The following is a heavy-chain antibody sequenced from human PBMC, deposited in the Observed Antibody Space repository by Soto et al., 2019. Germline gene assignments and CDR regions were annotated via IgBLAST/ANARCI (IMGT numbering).Heavy chain of an antibody. V-gene: IGHV1-18*01. CDR1: GYTFTSYG. J-gene: IGHJ4*02. CDR3: GRWVRTLYNWNYVPRFDY. Sequence: QVQLVQSGAEVKKPGASVKVSCKASGYTFTSYGISWVRQAPGQGLEWMGWISAYNGNTNYAQKLQGRVTMTTDTSTSTAYMELRSLRSDDTAVYYCGRWVRTLYNWNYVPRFDYWGQGTLVTVSS. CDR2: ISAYNGNT. D-gene: IGHD1-7*01.